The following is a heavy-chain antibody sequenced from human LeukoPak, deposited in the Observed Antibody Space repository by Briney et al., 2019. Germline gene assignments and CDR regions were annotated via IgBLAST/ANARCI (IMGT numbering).Heavy chain of an antibody. CDR3: NTDFNGPYDY. Sequence: PGGSLRVSCAASGFTFSNYWMSWVRQTSGKGLDSVGRIKRISDGGTTDYAAPVKGRFTISRDDSKNTLYLQMNSLKTEDTAVYYCNTDFNGPYDYWGQGTLVIVSS. J-gene: IGHJ4*02. CDR2: IKRISDGGTT. CDR1: GFTFSNYW. V-gene: IGHV3-15*01.